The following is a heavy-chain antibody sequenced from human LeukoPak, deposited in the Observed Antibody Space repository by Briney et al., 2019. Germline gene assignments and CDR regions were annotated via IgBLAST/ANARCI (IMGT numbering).Heavy chain of an antibody. CDR3: AGDAFDI. CDR2: ISSGGSNK. CDR1: GFTFSSYA. Sequence: PGRSLRLSCVASGFTFSSYAMYWVRQAPGKGLEWVAVISSGGSNKYYGDSVKGRFTISRDNSKNTLYLQMNSLRAEDTAVYYCAGDAFDIWGQGTMVIVSS. J-gene: IGHJ3*02. V-gene: IGHV3-30*03.